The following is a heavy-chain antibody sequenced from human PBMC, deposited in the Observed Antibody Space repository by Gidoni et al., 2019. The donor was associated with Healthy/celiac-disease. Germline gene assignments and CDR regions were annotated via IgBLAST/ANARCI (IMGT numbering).Heavy chain of an antibody. CDR3: AREVDTAMVRPYYFDY. D-gene: IGHD5-18*01. CDR2: ISSSSSYI. J-gene: IGHJ4*02. CDR1: GFTSSSYS. V-gene: IGHV3-21*01. Sequence: EVQLVESGGGLVKPGGSLGPSCAASGFTSSSYSMNWVRQAPGRGLEGGSSISSSSSYIYYADSVEDRFTISRDNAKNSLYLQMNSLRAGDTAVYYCAREVDTAMVRPYYFDYWGQGTLVTVSS.